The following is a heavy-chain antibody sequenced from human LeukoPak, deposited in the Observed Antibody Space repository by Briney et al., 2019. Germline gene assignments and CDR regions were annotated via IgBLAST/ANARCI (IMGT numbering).Heavy chain of an antibody. Sequence: PSETLSLTCTVSGGSISSSRYYWGWIRQPPGRGLEWIGSIFYRGTTHYKASLKSRVTISVETSKNQFSLKLSSVTAADTAVYYCARAEDGYQIDYWGQGTLVTVSS. J-gene: IGHJ4*02. CDR3: ARAEDGYQIDY. D-gene: IGHD5-24*01. V-gene: IGHV4-39*07. CDR2: IFYRGTT. CDR1: GGSISSSRYY.